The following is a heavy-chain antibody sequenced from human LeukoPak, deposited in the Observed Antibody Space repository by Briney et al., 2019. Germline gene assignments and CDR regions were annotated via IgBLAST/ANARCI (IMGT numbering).Heavy chain of an antibody. V-gene: IGHV3-23*01. CDR1: GFTFSSYW. Sequence: GGSLRLPCAASGFTFSSYWMSWVRQAPGKGLEWVSAISGSGGSTYYADSVKGRFTISRDNSKNTLYLQMNSLRAEDTAVYYCAKDPERYCSGGSCYPTGFDIWGQGTMVTVSS. CDR2: ISGSGGST. J-gene: IGHJ3*02. D-gene: IGHD2-15*01. CDR3: AKDPERYCSGGSCYPTGFDI.